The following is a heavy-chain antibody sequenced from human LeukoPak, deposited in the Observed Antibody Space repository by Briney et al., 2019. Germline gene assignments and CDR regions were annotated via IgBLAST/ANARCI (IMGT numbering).Heavy chain of an antibody. CDR1: GGSFSGYY. CDR3: AREYCSSTSCYPPTDV. Sequence: SETLSLTCAVYGGSFSGYYWSWIRQPPGKGLEWIGEINHSGSTNYNPSLKSRVTISVDTSKNQFSLKLSSVTAADTAVYYCAREYCSSTSCYPPTDVWGKGTTVTVPS. V-gene: IGHV4-34*01. CDR2: INHSGST. D-gene: IGHD2-2*01. J-gene: IGHJ6*04.